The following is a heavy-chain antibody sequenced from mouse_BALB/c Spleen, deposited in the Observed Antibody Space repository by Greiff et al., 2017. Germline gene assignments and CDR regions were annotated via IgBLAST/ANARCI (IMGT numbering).Heavy chain of an antibody. J-gene: IGHJ3*01. CDR3: ARVDFAY. CDR2: ISDGGSYT. V-gene: IGHV5-4*02. CDR1: GFTFSDYY. Sequence: EVKLMESGGGLVKPGGSLKLSCAASGFTFSDYYMYWVRQTPEKRLEWVATISDGGSYTYYPDSVKGRFTISRDNAKNNLYLQMSSLKSEDTAMYYCARVDFAYWGQGTLVTVSA.